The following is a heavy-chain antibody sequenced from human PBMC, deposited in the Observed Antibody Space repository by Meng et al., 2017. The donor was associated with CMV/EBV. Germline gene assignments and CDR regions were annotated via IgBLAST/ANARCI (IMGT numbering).Heavy chain of an antibody. CDR2: INHSGST. CDR1: GGSFSGYY. D-gene: IGHD6-13*01. V-gene: IGHV4-34*01. CDR3: ARHYGYSSSWTSYYYYGMDV. J-gene: IGHJ6*02. Sequence: GSLRLSCAVYGGSFSGYYWSWIRQPPGKGLEWIGEINHSGSTNYNPSLKSRVTISVDTSKNQFSPKLSSVTAADTAVYYCARHYGYSSSWTSYYYYGMDVWGQGTTVTVSS.